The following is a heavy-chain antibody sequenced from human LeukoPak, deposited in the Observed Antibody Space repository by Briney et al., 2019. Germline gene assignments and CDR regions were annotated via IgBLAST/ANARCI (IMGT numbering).Heavy chain of an antibody. J-gene: IGHJ3*02. Sequence: PSETLSPTCTVSGGSISSSSYYWGWIRQPPGKGLEWIGSIYYSGSTYYNPSLKSRVTISVDTSKNQFSLKLSSVTAADTAVYYCARGSYDSSGYYYDDAFDIWGQGTMVTVSS. CDR2: IYYSGST. V-gene: IGHV4-39*01. D-gene: IGHD3-22*01. CDR3: ARGSYDSSGYYYDDAFDI. CDR1: GGSISSSSYY.